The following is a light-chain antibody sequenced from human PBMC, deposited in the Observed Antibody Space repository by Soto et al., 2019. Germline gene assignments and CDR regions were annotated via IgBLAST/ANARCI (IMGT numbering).Light chain of an antibody. CDR2: QDS. CDR1: KIGRKS. V-gene: IGLV3-21*04. J-gene: IGLJ2*01. CDR3: QVWAGSSDHLV. Sequence: SSELTQPPSVSVAPGKTASITCGGDKIGRKSVHWYQQKSGQAPVLVISQDSDRPSGVPERFSGSNSGNTATLTISRVEADDEADYYCQVWAGSSDHLVFGGGTKVTVL.